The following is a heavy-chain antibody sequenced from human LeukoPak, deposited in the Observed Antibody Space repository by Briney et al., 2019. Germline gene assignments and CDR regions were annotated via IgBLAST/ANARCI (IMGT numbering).Heavy chain of an antibody. CDR1: GFTFSSYG. D-gene: IGHD3-22*01. J-gene: IGHJ4*02. CDR2: ISYDGSNK. Sequence: GRSLRLSCAASGFTFSSYGMHWVRQAPGKGLEWVAVISYDGSNKYYADSVKGRFTIPRDNSKNTLYLQMNSLRAEDTAVYYCAKDYYDSSGYFSRWGFDYWGQGTLVTVSS. CDR3: AKDYYDSSGYFSRWGFDY. V-gene: IGHV3-30*18.